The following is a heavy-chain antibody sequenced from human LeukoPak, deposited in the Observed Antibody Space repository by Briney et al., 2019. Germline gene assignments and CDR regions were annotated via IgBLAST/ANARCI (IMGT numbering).Heavy chain of an antibody. Sequence: ASVEVSCKASGYTFTSYDINWVRQATGQGLEWMGWMNPNSGNTGYAQKFQGRVTMTRNTSISTAYMELSSLRSEDTAVYYCARAPLGYCSSTSCPEGDWFDPWGQGALVTVSS. D-gene: IGHD2-2*01. J-gene: IGHJ5*02. CDR2: MNPNSGNT. CDR1: GYTFTSYD. V-gene: IGHV1-8*01. CDR3: ARAPLGYCSSTSCPEGDWFDP.